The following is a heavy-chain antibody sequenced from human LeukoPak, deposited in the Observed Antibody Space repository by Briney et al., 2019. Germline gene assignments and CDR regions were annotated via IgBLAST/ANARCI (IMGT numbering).Heavy chain of an antibody. Sequence: GGSLRLSCAASGFTFSSYEMNGVRQAPGKGREWVSYISSRGRTIYYADSVKGRFTISRDNAKNSLYLQMNSLRAEDTAVYYCARDLLNYYDSSGYYTYYYGMDVWGQGTTVTVSS. CDR2: ISSRGRTI. CDR3: ARDLLNYYDSSGYYTYYYGMDV. V-gene: IGHV3-48*03. J-gene: IGHJ6*02. CDR1: GFTFSSYE. D-gene: IGHD3-22*01.